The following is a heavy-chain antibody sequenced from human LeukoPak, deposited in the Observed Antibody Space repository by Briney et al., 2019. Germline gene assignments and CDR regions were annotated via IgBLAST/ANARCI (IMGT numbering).Heavy chain of an antibody. CDR2: ISAYNGNT. Sequence: GASVKVSCKASGYTFSSYGISWVRQAPGQGLEWMGWISAYNGNTDYAQNLRGRLIMTIDTSTSTAYMELRSLRSDDTAVYYCARDSVDGSGTYYNDSPDYWGQGTLVTVSS. V-gene: IGHV1-18*01. CDR3: ARDSVDGSGTYYNDSPDY. J-gene: IGHJ4*02. CDR1: GYTFSSYG. D-gene: IGHD3-10*01.